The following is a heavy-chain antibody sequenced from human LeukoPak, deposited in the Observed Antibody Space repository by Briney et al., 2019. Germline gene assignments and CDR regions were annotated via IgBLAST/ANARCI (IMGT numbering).Heavy chain of an antibody. Sequence: SETLSLTCTVSGYSISSGYYWSWIRQPPGKGLEWIATIHHSGVTYYNPSLKSRVTMSVDTSKNQFSLKLGSVTAAGTAVYYCARYTANTAGYSFDFWGQGALLTVSS. V-gene: IGHV4-38-2*02. CDR1: GYSISSGYY. CDR3: ARYTANTAGYSFDF. D-gene: IGHD3-22*01. J-gene: IGHJ4*02. CDR2: IHHSGVT.